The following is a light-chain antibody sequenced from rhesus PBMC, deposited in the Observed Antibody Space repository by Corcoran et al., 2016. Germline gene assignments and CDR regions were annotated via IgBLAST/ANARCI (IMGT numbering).Light chain of an antibody. V-gene: IGKV3-40*01. CDR2: SAY. Sequence: EIVMTQSPATLSLSPGETATLSCRASQSVGSYLAWYQQQPGQAPKLLVHSAYFRATGIPDRFSGMGSRTDFTLTISSLEPEDVGVYHCQQYNDLLWTFGQGTKVEIK. CDR3: QQYNDLLWT. J-gene: IGKJ1*01. CDR1: QSVGSY.